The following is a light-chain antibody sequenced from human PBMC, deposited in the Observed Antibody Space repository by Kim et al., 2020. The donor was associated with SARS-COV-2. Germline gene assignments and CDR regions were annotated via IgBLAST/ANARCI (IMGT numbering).Light chain of an antibody. Sequence: EIVLTQSPATLSLSPGERATLSCRASQTISTYLAWYQQKRGQAPRLLIYNASNRATGIPARFSGSGSGTDFTLTISSLDPEDFAIYYCQQRSNWPLTFGGGTKVDIK. J-gene: IGKJ4*01. CDR2: NAS. V-gene: IGKV3-11*01. CDR1: QTISTY. CDR3: QQRSNWPLT.